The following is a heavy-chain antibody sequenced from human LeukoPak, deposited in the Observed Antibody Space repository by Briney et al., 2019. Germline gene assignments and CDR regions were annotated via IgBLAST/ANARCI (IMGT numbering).Heavy chain of an antibody. CDR1: GCSFITYH. V-gene: IGHV1-8*01. D-gene: IGHD6-6*01. CDR2: MSPTSGNT. Sequence: GASVKVSCKASGCSFITYHINWVRQATGQGLEWMGWMSPTSGNTGYAQEFQGRVSMTRNTSINTAYMELSGLKSEDTAVYYCARSLAGRSYYYYMDAWGNGTTVTVSS. J-gene: IGHJ6*03. CDR3: ARSLAGRSYYYYMDA.